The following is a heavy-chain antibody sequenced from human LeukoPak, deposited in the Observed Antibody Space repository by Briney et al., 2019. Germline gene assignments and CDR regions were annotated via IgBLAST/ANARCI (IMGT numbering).Heavy chain of an antibody. CDR1: GFTFSSYS. V-gene: IGHV3-21*01. Sequence: PGGSLRLSCAASGFTFSSYSMNWVRQAPGKGLEWVSSISSSSSYIYYADSVKGRFTISRDNAKNSLYLQMNSLRAEDTAVYYCARAGGLVYQLPRAYYFDYWGQGTLVTVSS. D-gene: IGHD2-2*01. CDR2: ISSSSSYI. CDR3: ARAGGLVYQLPRAYYFDY. J-gene: IGHJ4*02.